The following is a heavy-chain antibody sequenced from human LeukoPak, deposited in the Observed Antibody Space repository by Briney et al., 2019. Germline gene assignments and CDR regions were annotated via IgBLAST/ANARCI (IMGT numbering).Heavy chain of an antibody. V-gene: IGHV4-59*01. CDR2: VYHSGSI. CDR1: GGSISGYS. D-gene: IGHD5-12*01. J-gene: IGHJ4*02. CDR3: VSSYGGYVLDY. Sequence: SETLSLTCTVSGGSISGYSWNCIRQSPGKGLEWIGRVYHSGSINYNPSLKSRVTISVDTSKNQFSLNLSSVTAADTAVYYCVSSYGGYVLDYWGQGTLVIVSS.